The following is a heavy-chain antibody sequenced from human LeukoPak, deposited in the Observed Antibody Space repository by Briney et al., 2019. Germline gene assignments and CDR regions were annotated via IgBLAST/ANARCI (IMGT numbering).Heavy chain of an antibody. CDR2: ISADGGTT. J-gene: IGHJ4*02. D-gene: IGHD3-10*01. V-gene: IGHV3-64*01. CDR1: GFSFRGYG. CDR3: ARGRGGPPFDY. Sequence: EAGGSLRLSCAASGFSFRGYGMHWVRQAPGQGLEYVSAISADGGTTGYLNSVKGRFTISRDNSKNTVYLQMGRLRTDDTAVYYCARGRGGPPFDYWGQGTVVTVAS.